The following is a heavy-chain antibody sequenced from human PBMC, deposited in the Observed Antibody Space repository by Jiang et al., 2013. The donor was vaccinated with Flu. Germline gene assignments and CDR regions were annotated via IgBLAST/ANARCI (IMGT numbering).Heavy chain of an antibody. CDR3: ARALTWGKYGSNLYYFDY. V-gene: IGHV3-53*01. CDR1: SGDY. D-gene: IGHD7-27*01. CDR2: IYSDGTT. J-gene: IGHJ4*02. Sequence: SGDYMSWVRQAPGKGLEWVSLIYSDGTTYYGDSVEGRFTISRDTSKNTLYLQMNSLRADDTAVYYCARALTWGKYGSNLYYFDYWGQGTLVTVSS.